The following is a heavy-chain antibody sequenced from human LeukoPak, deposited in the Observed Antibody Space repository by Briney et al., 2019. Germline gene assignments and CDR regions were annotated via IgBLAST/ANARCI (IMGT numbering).Heavy chain of an antibody. CDR1: GYTFTSYD. D-gene: IGHD2-2*01. V-gene: IGHV1-8*03. CDR3: ARGEVPAALYYYYYMDV. Sequence: ASVKVSCKASGYTFTSYDINWVRQATGQGLEWRGWMNPNSGNTGYAQKFQGRVTITRNTSISTAYMELSSLRSEDTAVYYCARGEVPAALYYYYYMDVWGKGTTVTVSS. J-gene: IGHJ6*03. CDR2: MNPNSGNT.